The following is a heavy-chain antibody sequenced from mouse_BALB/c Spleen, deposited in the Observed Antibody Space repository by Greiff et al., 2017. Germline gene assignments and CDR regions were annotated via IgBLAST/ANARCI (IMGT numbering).Heavy chain of an antibody. J-gene: IGHJ2*01. CDR3: ARHYYGSSSYFDY. V-gene: IGHV5-12-1*01. CDR2: ISNGGGST. CDR1: GFTFSSYA. Sequence: EVQGVESGGGLVKPGGSLKLSCAASGFTFSSYAMSWVRQTPEKRLEWVATISNGGGSTYYPDTVKGRFTISRDNAKNTLYLQMSSLKSEDTAMYYCARHYYGSSSYFDYWGQGTTLTVSS. D-gene: IGHD1-1*01.